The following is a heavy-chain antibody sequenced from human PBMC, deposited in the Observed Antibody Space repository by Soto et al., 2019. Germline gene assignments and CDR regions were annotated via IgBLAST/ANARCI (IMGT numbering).Heavy chain of an antibody. D-gene: IGHD6-13*01. V-gene: IGHV3-23*01. CDR3: AKTARSLAIAAAGTCFDY. Sequence: GGSLRLSCAASGFTFSSYAMSWVRQAPGKGLEWVSAISGSGGSTYYADSVKGRFTISRDNSKNTLYLQMNSLRAEDTAVYYCAKTARSLAIAAAGTCFDYWGQGTLVTVSS. J-gene: IGHJ4*02. CDR2: ISGSGGST. CDR1: GFTFSSYA.